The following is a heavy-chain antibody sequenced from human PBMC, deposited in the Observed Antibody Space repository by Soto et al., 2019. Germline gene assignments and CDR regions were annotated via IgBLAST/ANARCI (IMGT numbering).Heavy chain of an antibody. V-gene: IGHV4-30-4*01. CDR3: GRDGPNKVTFDY. D-gene: IGHD2-21*02. CDR2: IYYSGST. Sequence: SETLSLTCTVSGGSISSGDYYWSWIRQPPGKGLEWIGYIYYSGSTYYNPSLKSRVTISVDTSKNQFSLKLSSLTAADTAVYYRGRDGPNKVTFDYWGQGTLVTVSS. CDR1: GGSISSGDYY. J-gene: IGHJ4*02.